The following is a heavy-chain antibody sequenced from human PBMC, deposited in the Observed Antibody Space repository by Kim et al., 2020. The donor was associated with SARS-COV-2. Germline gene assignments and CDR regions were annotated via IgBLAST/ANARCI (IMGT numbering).Heavy chain of an antibody. J-gene: IGHJ6*02. V-gene: IGHV3-30*02. Sequence: NKSYADSVKGRFTISRDNSKNTLYLQMNSLRAEDTAVYYCAKIGTYGMDVWGQGTTVTVSS. CDR3: AKIGTYGMDV. D-gene: IGHD1-1*01. CDR2: NK.